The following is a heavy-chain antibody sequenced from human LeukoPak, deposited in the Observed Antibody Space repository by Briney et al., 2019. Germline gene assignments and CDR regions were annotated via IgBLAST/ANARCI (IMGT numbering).Heavy chain of an antibody. CDR3: ARGPTYYDILTGYYGDHFDY. D-gene: IGHD3-9*01. CDR1: GGSINSYY. V-gene: IGHV4-4*07. J-gene: IGHJ4*02. CDR2: IYTSGST. Sequence: SETLSLTCTVSGGSINSYYWSWIRQPAGKGLEWIGRIYTSGSTNYNPSLKSRVTISVDTSKNQFSLKLSSVTAADTAVYYCARGPTYYDILTGYYGDHFDYWGQGTLVTVSS.